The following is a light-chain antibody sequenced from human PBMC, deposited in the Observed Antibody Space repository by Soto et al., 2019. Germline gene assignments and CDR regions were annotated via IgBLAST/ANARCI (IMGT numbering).Light chain of an antibody. V-gene: IGLV1-44*01. CDR1: SSNIGSNT. CDR2: SNN. Sequence: QSVLTQPPSASGTPGQRVTISCSGSSSNIGSNTVNWYQQLPGTAPKLLIYSNNHRPSGVPVRFSGSKSGTSASLAISGLQSEDEADYYCAAGDDSLNGPHVVFGGGTKLTVL. J-gene: IGLJ2*01. CDR3: AAGDDSLNGPHVV.